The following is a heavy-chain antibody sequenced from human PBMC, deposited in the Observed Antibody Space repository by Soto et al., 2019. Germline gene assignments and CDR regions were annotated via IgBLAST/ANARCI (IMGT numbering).Heavy chain of an antibody. CDR3: ARQDGYALYYFDS. CDR1: GYSFNNYW. D-gene: IGHD5-12*01. V-gene: IGHV5-51*01. CDR2: IYPGDSDT. J-gene: IGHJ4*02. Sequence: GESPMIYCHGSGYSFNNYWIGWVRQMPGKGLEWMGIIYPGDSDTRYSPSFRGQVTISADKSISSAYLQWSSLKASDTAMYYCARQDGYALYYFDSWGQGTLVTVSS.